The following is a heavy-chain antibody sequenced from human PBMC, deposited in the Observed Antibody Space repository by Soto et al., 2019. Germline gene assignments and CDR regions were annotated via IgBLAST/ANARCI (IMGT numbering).Heavy chain of an antibody. V-gene: IGHV4-4*07. Sequence: PSETLSLTCSVSGADINTYSWTWIRQPAGKGLEWIGRIYTSASINYNPSLRGRVTLSVDTSTNQVSLKLASVTAADTAVYYCARDREAGYNFYYGMDVWGKGPTVTVSS. CDR1: GADINTYS. D-gene: IGHD6-19*01. CDR3: ARDREAGYNFYYGMDV. J-gene: IGHJ6*04. CDR2: IYTSASI.